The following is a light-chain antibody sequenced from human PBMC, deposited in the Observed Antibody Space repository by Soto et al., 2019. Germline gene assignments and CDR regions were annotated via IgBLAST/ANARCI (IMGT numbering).Light chain of an antibody. J-gene: IGKJ1*01. CDR3: QQYNNWPRT. Sequence: DIVMTQTPLSLPVTPGEPASISCRSSQSLLDSADGNTYLDWYVQKPGQSPQLLIYTLSSRASGVPDRFSGIGSGTEFTLTISSLQSEDFAVYYCQQYNNWPRTFGQGTKVDIK. CDR1: QSLLDSADGNTY. V-gene: IGKV2-40*01. CDR2: TLS.